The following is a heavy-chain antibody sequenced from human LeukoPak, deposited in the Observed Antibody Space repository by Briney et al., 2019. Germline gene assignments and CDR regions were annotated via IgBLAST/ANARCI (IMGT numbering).Heavy chain of an antibody. Sequence: SETLSLTCTVSGASFSSYYWRWIRPPGGKGLEWFGRIYASGTTNYNPSLKSRVTMSVDTSKNQFSLNLSSVTAADTAMYYCARDIYYEGSGYTFDYWGQGTLVTVSS. CDR2: IYASGTT. CDR1: GASFSSYY. V-gene: IGHV4-4*07. CDR3: ARDIYYEGSGYTFDY. J-gene: IGHJ4*02. D-gene: IGHD3-22*01.